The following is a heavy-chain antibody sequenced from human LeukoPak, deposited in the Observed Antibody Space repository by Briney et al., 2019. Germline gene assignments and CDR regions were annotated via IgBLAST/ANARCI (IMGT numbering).Heavy chain of an antibody. CDR3: ARSTQLPSEYFNGMDV. Sequence: ASVKVSCQASGYAFRTYGISWVRQAVGQGLEWMGWISVYNDDTHYAQKFQGRLSMTTDTSRSTVYVELRSLRSDDTAVYFCARSTQLPSEYFNGMDVWGQGTTVTVSS. J-gene: IGHJ6*02. CDR2: ISVYNDDT. V-gene: IGHV1-18*01. CDR1: GYAFRTYG. D-gene: IGHD5-24*01.